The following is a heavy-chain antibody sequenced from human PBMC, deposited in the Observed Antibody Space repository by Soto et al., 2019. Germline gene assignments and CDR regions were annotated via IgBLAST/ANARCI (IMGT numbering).Heavy chain of an antibody. CDR2: ISYSGST. J-gene: IGHJ4*02. Sequence: SETLSLTCTVSGGSISSYYWSWIRQPPGKGLEWIGYISYSGSTNYNPSLKSRVTISEDTSKNQFSLKLGSVTAADTAVYYCAAGGYYGSGSFLFDYWGQGTLVTVSS. D-gene: IGHD3-10*01. V-gene: IGHV4-59*01. CDR3: AAGGYYGSGSFLFDY. CDR1: GGSISSYY.